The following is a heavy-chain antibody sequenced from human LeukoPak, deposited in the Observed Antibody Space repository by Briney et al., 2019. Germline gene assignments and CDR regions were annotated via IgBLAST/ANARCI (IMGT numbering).Heavy chain of an antibody. CDR2: IDTSGRP. CDR1: GGSISSYY. V-gene: IGHV4-4*07. Sequence: PSETLSLTCTVSGGSISSYYLNWIRQPAGKGLEWIGRIDTSGRPNYNPSLKSRVAISVDTSKNQFSLKLYSVTAADTAVYYCARQAGGPTPFDYWGEGTLVTVSS. J-gene: IGHJ4*02. CDR3: ARQAGGPTPFDY. D-gene: IGHD6-13*01.